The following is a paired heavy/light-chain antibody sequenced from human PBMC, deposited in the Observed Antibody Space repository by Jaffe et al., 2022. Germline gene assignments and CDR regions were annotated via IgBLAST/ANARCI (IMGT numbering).Light chain of an antibody. CDR2: KDT. V-gene: IGLV3-25*03. J-gene: IGLJ2*01. CDR1: ALPEHS. CDR3: QSADSSDTYMI. Sequence: SYELTQPPSVSVSPGQTARITCSGDALPEHSVYWYQQKPGQAPVLVIYKDTERPSGIPERFSGSSSGTTVTLAISGVQAEDEADYYCQSADSSDTYMIFGGGTKVTVL.
Heavy chain of an antibody. CDR2: IGHLI. V-gene: IGHV3-48*01. J-gene: IGHJ4*02. Sequence: EVHLVESGGGLVQPGGSLRLSCAASGFTFSDYSMHWVRQAPGKGLEWISYIGHLIYYADSVKGRFTISRDNAKNSLYLQMNSLRAEDTAVYYCARDGEPRGMDLDYWGQGALVTVSS. CDR1: GFTFSDYS. CDR3: ARDGEPRGMDLDY. D-gene: IGHD2-15*01.